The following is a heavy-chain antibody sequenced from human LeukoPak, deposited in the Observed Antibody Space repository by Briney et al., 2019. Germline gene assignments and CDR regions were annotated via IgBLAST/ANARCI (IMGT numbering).Heavy chain of an antibody. V-gene: IGHV3-21*01. J-gene: IGHJ5*02. Sequence: GGSLRLSCAASGFTFSSYSMNWVRQAPGKGLEWVSPISSSSSYIYYADSVKGRFTISRDNAKNSLYLQMNSLRAEDTAVYYCARDMVRGVTTTVNWFDPWGQGTLVTVSS. CDR2: ISSSSSYI. CDR1: GFTFSSYS. D-gene: IGHD3-10*01. CDR3: ARDMVRGVTTTVNWFDP.